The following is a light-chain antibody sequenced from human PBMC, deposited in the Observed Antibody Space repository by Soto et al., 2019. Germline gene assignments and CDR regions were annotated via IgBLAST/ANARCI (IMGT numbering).Light chain of an antibody. CDR3: QQYENYWT. CDR2: DAA. J-gene: IGKJ1*01. V-gene: IGKV1-5*01. Sequence: DIQMTQSPSTLSATAGDRVTITCRASQSSSSWLAWYQHKPGKAPKLLIYDAANLDSGVPSRFSGSGSGTEFSLTISNLQPDDCATYYCQQYENYWTFGQGTKV. CDR1: QSSSSW.